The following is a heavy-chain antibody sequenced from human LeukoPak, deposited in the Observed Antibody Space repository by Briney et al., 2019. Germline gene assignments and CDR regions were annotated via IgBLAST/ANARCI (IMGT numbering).Heavy chain of an antibody. CDR2: IYHSGST. V-gene: IGHV4-38-2*02. CDR3: LGGLKQLGNFES. J-gene: IGHJ4*02. D-gene: IGHD6-13*01. CDR1: GYSVTSSYY. Sequence: PSETLSLTCNVSGYSVTSSYYWGWIRQSPGKGLEWIGSIYHSGSTYYNPSLESRITISIEASKNQFFLKLTSLTAADTAVYYCLGGLKQLGNFESWGQGTQVTVSS.